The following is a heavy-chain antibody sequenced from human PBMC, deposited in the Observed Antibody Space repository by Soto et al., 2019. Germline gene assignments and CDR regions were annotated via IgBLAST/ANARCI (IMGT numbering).Heavy chain of an antibody. D-gene: IGHD6-19*01. CDR3: ARMYSSGSGWFHP. J-gene: IGHJ5*02. V-gene: IGHV4-31*02. Sequence: GYYWSWIRHHPGKGLEWIGSFYSSGSIIYNPSLRSRVSISGDTSSNQFSMSLTSVTAADTARYYCARMYSSGSGWFHPWGQGTLVTVSS. CDR2: FYSSGSI. CDR1: GYY.